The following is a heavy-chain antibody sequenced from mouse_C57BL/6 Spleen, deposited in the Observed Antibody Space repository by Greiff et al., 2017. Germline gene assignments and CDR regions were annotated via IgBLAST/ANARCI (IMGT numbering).Heavy chain of an antibody. V-gene: IGHV5-6*01. CDR3: AISKGFAY. Sequence: EVMLVESGGDLVKPGGSLKLSCAASGFTFSSYGMSWVRQTPDKRLEWVATISSGGSYTYYPDSVKGRFTSSRDNAKNTLYLQMSSLKSEDTAMYYCAISKGFAYWGQGTLVTVSA. J-gene: IGHJ3*01. CDR2: ISSGGSYT. CDR1: GFTFSSYG. D-gene: IGHD1-3*01.